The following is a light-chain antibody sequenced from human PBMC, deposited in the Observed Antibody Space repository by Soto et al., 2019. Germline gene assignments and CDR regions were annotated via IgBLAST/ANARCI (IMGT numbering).Light chain of an antibody. J-gene: IGLJ1*01. CDR2: EVN. V-gene: IGLV2-8*01. CDR1: SSDVGGYNY. Sequence: QSPLTQPPSASGSPGQSVTISCTGTSSDVGGYNYVSWYQQHPGKVPKLMVYEVNKRPSGVPDRCSGSKSGNTASLTVSGLQAEDEADYYCTSYAGGNHVFGTGTKLTVL. CDR3: TSYAGGNHV.